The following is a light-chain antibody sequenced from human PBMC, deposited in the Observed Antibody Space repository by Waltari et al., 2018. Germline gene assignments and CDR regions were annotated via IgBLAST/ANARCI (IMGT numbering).Light chain of an antibody. CDR1: SSNIGSNY. CDR3: AAWDDSLSGPSVV. J-gene: IGLJ2*01. Sequence: QSVLTQPPSASGTPGQRVTISCSGSSSNIGSNYVYWYQQLPGTAPKLLIYRNNPRPSGVPDRFSGSKSGTSASLAISGLRSEDEADYYCAAWDDSLSGPSVVFGGGTKLTVL. V-gene: IGLV1-47*01. CDR2: RNN.